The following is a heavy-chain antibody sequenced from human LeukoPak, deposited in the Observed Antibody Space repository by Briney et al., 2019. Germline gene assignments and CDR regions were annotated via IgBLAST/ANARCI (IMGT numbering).Heavy chain of an antibody. J-gene: IGHJ6*02. D-gene: IGHD2-21*02. CDR2: FDPEDGET. CDR1: GYTLTELS. V-gene: IGHV1-24*01. CDR3: ATPTCGGDCRAGYYYYYGMDV. Sequence: GASVKVSCKVSGYTLTELSMHWVRQAPGKGLEWMGGFDPEDGETIYAQKFQGRVTMTEDTSTDTAYMELSSLRSEDTAVYYCATPTCGGDCRAGYYYYYGMDVWGQGTTVTVSS.